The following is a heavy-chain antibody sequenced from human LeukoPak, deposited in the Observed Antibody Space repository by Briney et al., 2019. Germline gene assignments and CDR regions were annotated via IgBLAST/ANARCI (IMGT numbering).Heavy chain of an antibody. CDR2: ISGSGGST. D-gene: IGHD6-13*01. V-gene: IGHV3-23*01. CDR1: GFTFSSYA. CDR3: AKAPYSSSWFNYFDY. Sequence: PGGSLRLSCAASGFTFSSYAMSWVRQAPGKGLEWVLAISGSGGSTYYADSVKGRFTISRDNSKNTLYLQMNSLRAEDTAVYYCAKAPYSSSWFNYFDYWGQGTLVTVSS. J-gene: IGHJ4*02.